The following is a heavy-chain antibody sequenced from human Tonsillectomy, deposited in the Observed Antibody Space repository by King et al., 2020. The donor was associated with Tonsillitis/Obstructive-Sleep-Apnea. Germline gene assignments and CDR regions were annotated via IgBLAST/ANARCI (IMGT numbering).Heavy chain of an antibody. CDR2: IFSNDER. D-gene: IGHD2-8*02. Sequence: TLKESGTVLVKPTETLTLTCTVSGFSLSNSTMGVSWIRQPPGKALEWLAHIFSNDERSFNTSLNDRITISKDTSKSQVVLTMTNMDPVDTATYFCARTYCPGGPCSRNFYSYMDVWGAGTTVTVSS. CDR1: GFSLSNSTMG. V-gene: IGHV2-26*01. CDR3: ARTYCPGGPCSRNFYSYMDV. J-gene: IGHJ6*03.